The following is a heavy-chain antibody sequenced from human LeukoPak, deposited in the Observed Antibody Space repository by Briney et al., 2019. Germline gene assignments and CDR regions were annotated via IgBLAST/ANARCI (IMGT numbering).Heavy chain of an antibody. CDR3: ARKYVEYSSSWAPDY. Sequence: GGSLRLSCAASGFTFSSYTMNWVRQAPGKGLEWVSSISTSGYIYYADSVKGRFTISRDNSKNTLYLQMNSLRAEDTAVYYCARKYVEYSSSWAPDYWGQGTLVTVSS. D-gene: IGHD6-6*01. V-gene: IGHV3-21*01. J-gene: IGHJ4*02. CDR2: ISTSGYI. CDR1: GFTFSSYT.